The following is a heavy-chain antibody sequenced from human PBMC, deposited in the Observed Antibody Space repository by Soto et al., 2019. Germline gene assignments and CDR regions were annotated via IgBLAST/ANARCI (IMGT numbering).Heavy chain of an antibody. Sequence: QVQLVQSGAEVKKPGASVKVSCKASGYTFTSYGISWVRQAPGQGLEWMGWISAYNGNTNYAQKLQGRVTMTTDTSTSTAYLELRSLRSDDTAVYYCAGDGGGGQLLVRLTGFMDYWGQGTLVTVSS. CDR3: AGDGGGGQLLVRLTGFMDY. CDR1: GYTFTSYG. J-gene: IGHJ4*02. CDR2: ISAYNGNT. D-gene: IGHD6-19*01. V-gene: IGHV1-18*04.